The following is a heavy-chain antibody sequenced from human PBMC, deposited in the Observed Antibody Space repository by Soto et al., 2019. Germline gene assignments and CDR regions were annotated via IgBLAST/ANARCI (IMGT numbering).Heavy chain of an antibody. V-gene: IGHV1-69*01. J-gene: IGHJ2*01. CDR3: AREGGRDYGDARSYWYFDL. D-gene: IGHD4-17*01. CDR2: IIPIFGTA. Sequence: QVQLVQSGAEVKKPGSSVKVSCKASGGTFSSYAISWVRQAPGQGLEWMGGIIPIFGTANYAQKFQGRVTITADESTSTAYMEVSSLRSEDTAVYYCAREGGRDYGDARSYWYFDLWGRGTLVTVSS. CDR1: GGTFSSYA.